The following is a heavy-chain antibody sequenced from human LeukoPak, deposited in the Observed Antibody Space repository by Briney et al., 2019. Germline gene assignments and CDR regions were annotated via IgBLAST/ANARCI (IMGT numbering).Heavy chain of an antibody. CDR2: ISAYNGNT. V-gene: IGHV1-18*01. J-gene: IGHJ4*02. D-gene: IGHD3-10*01. Sequence: ASVTVSFTASGYTFTTYAMNWVRQAPGQGLEWMGWISAYNGNTNYAQKLQGRVTMTTDTSTSTAYMELRSLRSDDTAVYYCARGLKKLWFGEFQDYWGQGTLVTVSS. CDR1: GYTFTTYA. CDR3: ARGLKKLWFGEFQDY.